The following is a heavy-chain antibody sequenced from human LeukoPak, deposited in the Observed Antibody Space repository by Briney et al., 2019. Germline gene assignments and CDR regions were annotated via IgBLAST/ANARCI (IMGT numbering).Heavy chain of an antibody. V-gene: IGHV3-74*03. Sequence: GGSLRLSCPACGFTFSCDWMHWVRPAPGKGLVWVSRISDDGSIGTYADSVQGRFPISRDNAKNSLYLQMNSLRAEDTAVYYCARVGLWGYDFWSGYFTSGYFDYWGQGTLVTVSS. CDR3: ARVGLWGYDFWSGYFTSGYFDY. J-gene: IGHJ4*02. CDR1: GFTFSCDW. CDR2: ISDDGSIG. D-gene: IGHD3-3*01.